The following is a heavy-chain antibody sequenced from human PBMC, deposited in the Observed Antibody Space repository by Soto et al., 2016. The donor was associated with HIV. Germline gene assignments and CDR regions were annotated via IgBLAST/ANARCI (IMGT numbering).Heavy chain of an antibody. V-gene: IGHV4-34*01. CDR1: GGSFSGYY. D-gene: IGHD3-22*01. J-gene: IGHJ4*02. Sequence: QVRLQQWGAGLLKPSETLSLTCAVYGGSFSGYYWNWIRQPPGKGLEWIGEIDHSGSTNYNPSLKSRVTISVDTSKNQFSLKLRSVTAADTAVYYCAGNSSGKPFNKVDYWGQGTLVTVSS. CDR3: AGNSSGKPFNKVDY. CDR2: IDHSGST.